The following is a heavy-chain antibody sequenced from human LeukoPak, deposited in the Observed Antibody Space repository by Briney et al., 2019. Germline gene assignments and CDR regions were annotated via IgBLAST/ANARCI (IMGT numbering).Heavy chain of an antibody. V-gene: IGHV3-21*01. Sequence: PGGSLRLSCAASGFTFSSYSMNWVRQAPGKGLEWVSSISSSSSYIYYADSVKGRFTISRDNAKNSLYLQMNSLRAEDTAVYYCARETPNAMIVPPRDASDIWGQGTMVTVSS. CDR3: ARETPNAMIVPPRDASDI. J-gene: IGHJ3*02. CDR1: GFTFSSYS. D-gene: IGHD3-22*01. CDR2: ISSSSSYI.